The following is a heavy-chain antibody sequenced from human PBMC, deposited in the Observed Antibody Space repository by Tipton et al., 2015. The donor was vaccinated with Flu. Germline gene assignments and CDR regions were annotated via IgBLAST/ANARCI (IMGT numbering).Heavy chain of an antibody. CDR1: GGSFSDYY. V-gene: IGHV4-34*01. CDR2: AHHGGGR. D-gene: IGHD1-7*01. CDR3: ARGVFPGIPETKNWFDP. J-gene: IGHJ5*02. Sequence: TLSLTCAVYGGSFSDYYWSWIRQPPDKGLQWIGEAHHGGGRHYNPSLNSRVTISVDTSKNQFSLNLNSVTAADTAVYYCARGVFPGIPETKNWFDPWGQGTLVTVSS.